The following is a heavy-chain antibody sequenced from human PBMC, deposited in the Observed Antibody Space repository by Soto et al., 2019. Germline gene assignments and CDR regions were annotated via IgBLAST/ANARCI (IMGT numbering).Heavy chain of an antibody. CDR2: INAGNGNT. CDR1: GYTFTSYA. V-gene: IGHV1-3*01. D-gene: IGHD6-19*01. Sequence: ASVKVSCKASGYTFTSYAMHWVRQAPGQRLEWMGWINAGNGNTKYSQKFQGRVTITRDTSASTAYMELSSLRSEDTAVYYCARDPASGIAVAGIYYYYGMDVWGQGTTGTVSS. J-gene: IGHJ6*02. CDR3: ARDPASGIAVAGIYYYYGMDV.